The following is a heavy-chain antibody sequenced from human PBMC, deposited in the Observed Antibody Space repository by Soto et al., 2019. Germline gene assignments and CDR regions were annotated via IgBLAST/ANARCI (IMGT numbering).Heavy chain of an antibody. CDR1: GFTVSSNY. Sequence: PGGSLRLSCAASGFTVSSNYMSWVRQAPGKGLEWVSVIYSGGSTYYADSVKGRFTISRDNSKNTLYLQMNSLRAEDTAVYYCARVKVAPEYYFDYWGQGTLVTVSS. V-gene: IGHV3-53*01. CDR3: ARVKVAPEYYFDY. J-gene: IGHJ4*02. CDR2: IYSGGST. D-gene: IGHD5-12*01.